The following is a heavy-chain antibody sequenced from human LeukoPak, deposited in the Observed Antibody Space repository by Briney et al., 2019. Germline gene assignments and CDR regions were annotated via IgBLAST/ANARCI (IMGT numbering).Heavy chain of an antibody. CDR2: ISYDGNHI. D-gene: IGHD2-15*01. J-gene: IGHJ4*02. CDR1: GFVFRSYP. Sequence: GRSLRLSCAASGFVFRSYPMQWVRQAPGKGLEWVTIISYDGNHIFYADSVKGRFTISRDNSKNTLYLQMNSLRAEDTAVYYCARRDIVVVVSASDYWGQGTLVTVSS. V-gene: IGHV3-30*04. CDR3: ARRDIVVVVSASDY.